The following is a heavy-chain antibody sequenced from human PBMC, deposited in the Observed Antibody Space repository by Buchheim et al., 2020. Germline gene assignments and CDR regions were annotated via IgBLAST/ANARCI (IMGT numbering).Heavy chain of an antibody. J-gene: IGHJ4*02. Sequence: EVQLLESGGGLVQPGGSLRLSCAASGFTFSSYAMRWVRQAPGKGLEWVSAISGSGGRTYYADSAKGRFTISRDNAKNTLYLQMNSLRAEDTAVYYCARDHYDFWSGYYHYFDYWGQGTL. CDR2: ISGSGGRT. CDR3: ARDHYDFWSGYYHYFDY. V-gene: IGHV3-23*01. CDR1: GFTFSSYA. D-gene: IGHD3-3*01.